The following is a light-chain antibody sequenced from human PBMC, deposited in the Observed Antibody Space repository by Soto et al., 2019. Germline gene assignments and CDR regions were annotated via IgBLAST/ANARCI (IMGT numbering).Light chain of an antibody. CDR3: CSYAGGRTDA. V-gene: IGLV2-23*01. J-gene: IGLJ1*01. Sequence: QSALTQPASVSGSPGQSITISCTGTSSDVGSYNLVSWYPYHPGKAPKRIIYEDAKRPSGVSNRFSGSKSGYTASLTISGLQAEEEADFYCCSYAGGRTDAFATGTKVTVL. CDR2: EDA. CDR1: SSDVGSYNL.